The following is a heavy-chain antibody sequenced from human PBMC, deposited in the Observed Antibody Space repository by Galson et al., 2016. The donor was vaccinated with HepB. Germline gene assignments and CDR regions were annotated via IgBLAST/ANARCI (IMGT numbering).Heavy chain of an antibody. CDR3: AKGAPYSAGKWELPRGGYYYYYMDV. V-gene: IGHV3-23*01. D-gene: IGHD1-26*01. CDR2: ISGSGGGT. J-gene: IGHJ6*03. CDR1: GFTFNSYT. Sequence: SLRLSCAASGFTFNSYTMNWVRQAPGKGLEWVSSISGSGGGTYYADSVKGRFTISRDNSKNTLYLQMNSLRAEDTAVYYCAKGAPYSAGKWELPRGGYYYYYMDVWGKGTTVTVSS.